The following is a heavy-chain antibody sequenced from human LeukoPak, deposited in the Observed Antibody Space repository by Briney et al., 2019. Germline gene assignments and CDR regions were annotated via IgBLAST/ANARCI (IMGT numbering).Heavy chain of an antibody. CDR1: GGTFSSYA. CDR2: IIPILGIA. CDR3: ARDGTYYYDSSGYYLDY. J-gene: IGHJ4*02. D-gene: IGHD3-22*01. Sequence: GASVKVSCKASGGTFSSYAISWVRQAPGQGLEWMGRIIPILGIANYAQKFQGRVTITADKSTSTAYMELSSLRSEDTAVYYCARDGTYYYDSSGYYLDYWGQGTLVTVSS. V-gene: IGHV1-69*04.